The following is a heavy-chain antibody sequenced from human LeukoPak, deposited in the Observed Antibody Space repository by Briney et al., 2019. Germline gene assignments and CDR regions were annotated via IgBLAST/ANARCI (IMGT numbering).Heavy chain of an antibody. CDR3: AKDVIVVVPAAPGDAFDI. CDR1: GFTFSSYG. V-gene: IGHV3-30*02. J-gene: IGHJ3*02. CDR2: IRYDGSNK. D-gene: IGHD2-2*01. Sequence: PGGSLRLSCAASGFTFSSYGMHWVRQAPGKGLEWVAFIRYDGSNKYYADSVKGRFTISRDNSKNTLYLPMNSLRAEDTAVYYCAKDVIVVVPAAPGDAFDIWGQGTMVTVSS.